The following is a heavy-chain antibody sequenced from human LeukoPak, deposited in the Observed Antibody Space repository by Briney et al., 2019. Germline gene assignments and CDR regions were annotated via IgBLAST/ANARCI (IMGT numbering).Heavy chain of an antibody. CDR1: GFMFNDYA. CDR2: ISGSGGST. V-gene: IGHV3-23*01. D-gene: IGHD3-22*01. Sequence: GGSLRLSCAASGFMFNDYAMAWVRQAPGKGLEWVSAISGSGGSTYYADSVKGRFTISRDNSKNTVYLQMSRLRGNDTAVYFCAKDPYYDSSGSHHLHWGHGTLVSVSS. CDR3: AKDPYYDSSGSHHLH. J-gene: IGHJ4*01.